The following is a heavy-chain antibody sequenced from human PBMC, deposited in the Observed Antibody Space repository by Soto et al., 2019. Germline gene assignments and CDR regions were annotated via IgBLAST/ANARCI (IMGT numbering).Heavy chain of an antibody. CDR1: GYTFTSYA. Sequence: ASVKVSCKASGYTFTSYAIYWVRQAPGQRLEWMGWINAGNGNTKYSQKFQGRVTITRDTSASTAYMELSSLRSEDTAVYYCATNDILTGYPDYWGQGTLVTVSS. D-gene: IGHD3-9*01. V-gene: IGHV1-3*01. J-gene: IGHJ4*02. CDR2: INAGNGNT. CDR3: ATNDILTGYPDY.